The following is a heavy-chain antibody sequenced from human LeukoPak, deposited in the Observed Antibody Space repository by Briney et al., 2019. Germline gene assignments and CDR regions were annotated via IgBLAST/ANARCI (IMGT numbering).Heavy chain of an antibody. D-gene: IGHD3-22*01. CDR2: MYYSGST. CDR1: GGSISSGGYY. Sequence: SETLSLTCTVSGGSISSGGYYWSWIRQPPGKGLEWVAYMYYSGSTYYNPSLKSRVVISVDTSKNQFSLKLSSVTAADTAVYYCARPYYYDSRIDPWGQGTLVTVSS. CDR3: ARPYYYDSRIDP. J-gene: IGHJ5*02. V-gene: IGHV4-30-4*01.